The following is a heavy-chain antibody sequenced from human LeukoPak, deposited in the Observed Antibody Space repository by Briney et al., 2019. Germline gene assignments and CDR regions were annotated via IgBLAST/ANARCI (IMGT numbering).Heavy chain of an antibody. CDR1: GYTFTSYG. D-gene: IGHD1-26*01. V-gene: IGHV1-18*01. CDR3: ARDRWWEPTDFSFDY. Sequence: ASVKVSCKASGYTFTSYGISWVRQAPGQGLEWMGWISAYNGNTNYAQKLQGRVTMTTDTSASTAYMELRSLRSEDTAVYYCARDRWWEPTDFSFDYWGQGTLVTVSS. CDR2: ISAYNGNT. J-gene: IGHJ4*02.